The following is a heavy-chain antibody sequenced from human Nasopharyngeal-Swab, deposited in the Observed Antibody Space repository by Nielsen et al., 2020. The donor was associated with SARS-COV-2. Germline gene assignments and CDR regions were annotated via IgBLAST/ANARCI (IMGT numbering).Heavy chain of an antibody. Sequence: SETLSLTCTVSGGSIDSGAYYWNWIRQHPGKGLEWIGYIYYSGSTYYNPSLKSRVTISTDMSQNQFSLKLSSMTAADTAIYYCARIRIPSWTGTKGAFDIWGRGTMVTVSS. D-gene: IGHD4-17*01. J-gene: IGHJ3*02. CDR1: GGSIDSGAYY. CDR3: ARIRIPSWTGTKGAFDI. CDR2: IYYSGST. V-gene: IGHV4-31*03.